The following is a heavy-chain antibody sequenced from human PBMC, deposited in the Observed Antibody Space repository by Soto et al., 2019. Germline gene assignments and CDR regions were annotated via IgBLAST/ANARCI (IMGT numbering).Heavy chain of an antibody. D-gene: IGHD3-10*01. CDR1: GFNFNDHG. CDR3: AKEDSGFSGYMDV. J-gene: IGHJ6*03. Sequence: DVQLVESGGGLVQPGRSLRLSCIASGFNFNDHGMHWVRQAPGKGLEWVSGITWHSDGMGYADSVKGRFTISRDNAKNSLYLQMNSLRVEDTALYYCAKEDSGFSGYMDVWGKGTTGTVSS. CDR2: ITWHSDGM. V-gene: IGHV3-9*01.